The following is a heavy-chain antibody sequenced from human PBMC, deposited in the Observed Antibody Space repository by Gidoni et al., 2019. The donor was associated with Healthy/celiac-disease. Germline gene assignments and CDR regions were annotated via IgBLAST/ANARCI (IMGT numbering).Heavy chain of an antibody. J-gene: IGHJ4*02. D-gene: IGHD6-13*01. Sequence: QVQLVESGGGVVQPGRSLRLSCAASGFTFSSYGMHWVRQAPGKGLEWWAVISYDGSNKYYADSVKGRFTTSRDNSKNTLYLQMNSLRAEDTAVYYCAKDWGEIAAAVDYWGQGTLVTVSS. V-gene: IGHV3-30*18. CDR3: AKDWGEIAAAVDY. CDR1: GFTFSSYG. CDR2: ISYDGSNK.